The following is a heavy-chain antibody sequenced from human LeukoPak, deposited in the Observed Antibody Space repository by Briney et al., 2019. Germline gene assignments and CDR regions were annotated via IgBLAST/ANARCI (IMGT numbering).Heavy chain of an antibody. Sequence: GRSLRLSCAASGFTFSSYWMSWVRQAPGKGLEWVANIKQDGSEKYYVDYVKGRFTISRDNAKNSLYLQMNSLRAEDTAVYYCAREERYFDWLLSDTYYYYGMDVWGQGTTVTVSS. D-gene: IGHD3-9*01. J-gene: IGHJ6*02. CDR1: GFTFSSYW. V-gene: IGHV3-7*01. CDR2: IKQDGSEK. CDR3: AREERYFDWLLSDTYYYYGMDV.